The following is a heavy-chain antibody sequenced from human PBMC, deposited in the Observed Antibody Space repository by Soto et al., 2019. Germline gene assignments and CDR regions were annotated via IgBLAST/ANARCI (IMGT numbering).Heavy chain of an antibody. V-gene: IGHV4-59*01. CDR3: ARRYGSAFDI. J-gene: IGHJ3*02. CDR2: IYYSGST. CDR1: GGSISSYY. Sequence: QVQLQESGPGRVKPSETLSLTCTVSGGSISSYYWSWCLQPPGKGLEWIGYIYYSGSTNYNPSLKSRVTISVDTSKNQFALKLSSVTAADTAVYYCARRYGSAFDIWGEGTMVTVSS. D-gene: IGHD3-10*01.